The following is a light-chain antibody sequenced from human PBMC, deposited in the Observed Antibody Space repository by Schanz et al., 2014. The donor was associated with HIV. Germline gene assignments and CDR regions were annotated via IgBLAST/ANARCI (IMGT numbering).Light chain of an antibody. CDR3: QQYDIISWT. Sequence: DIQMTQSPSTLSAFVGDRVTITCRASQYISSWLAWYQQKPGKAPELLIYTASTLESGVPPRFSGSGSGTEFTLTISGLQPDDFATYYCQQYDIISWTFGLGTKVEIK. V-gene: IGKV1-5*03. CDR1: QYISSW. CDR2: TAS. J-gene: IGKJ1*01.